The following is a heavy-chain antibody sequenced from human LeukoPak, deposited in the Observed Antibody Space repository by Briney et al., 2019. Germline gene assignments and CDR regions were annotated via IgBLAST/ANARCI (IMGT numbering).Heavy chain of an antibody. CDR3: ARLNPPYCSSTSCYSGWFDP. J-gene: IGHJ5*02. CDR2: IYPGDSDT. V-gene: IGHV5-51*01. Sequence: GESLKISCKGSGYSFTTYWIGWVRQMPGKGLEWMGIIYPGDSDTRYSPSFQGQVTISADKSISTAYLQWSSLKASDTAMYYCARLNPPYCSSTSCYSGWFDPWGQGTLVTVSS. D-gene: IGHD2-2*02. CDR1: GYSFTTYW.